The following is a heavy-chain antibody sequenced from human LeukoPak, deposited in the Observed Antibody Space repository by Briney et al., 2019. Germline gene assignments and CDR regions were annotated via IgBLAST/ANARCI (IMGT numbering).Heavy chain of an antibody. Sequence: SGTLSLTCAVSGGSISSSNWWSWVRQPPGKGLEWIGEIYHSGSTNYNPSLKSRVTISVDKSKSQFSLKLSSVTAADTAVYYCARDPDILTGTGTLDAFDIWGQGTMVTVSS. CDR1: GGSISSSNW. D-gene: IGHD3-9*01. CDR3: ARDPDILTGTGTLDAFDI. CDR2: IYHSGST. V-gene: IGHV4-4*02. J-gene: IGHJ3*02.